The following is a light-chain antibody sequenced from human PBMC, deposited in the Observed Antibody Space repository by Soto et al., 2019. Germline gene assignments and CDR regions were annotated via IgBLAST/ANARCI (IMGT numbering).Light chain of an antibody. J-gene: IGKJ5*01. CDR3: QQAISFTIT. CDR1: QGISTY. CDR2: AAS. Sequence: DIHMTQSPSSVSASIGYIFSITCRASQGISTYLGWYQKKTVKAPKILIYAASSLQTGVPSRLRGSGYGTDLTITISSMQTEDFGTYYCQQAISFTITFGQGTRLEI. V-gene: IGKV1-12*01.